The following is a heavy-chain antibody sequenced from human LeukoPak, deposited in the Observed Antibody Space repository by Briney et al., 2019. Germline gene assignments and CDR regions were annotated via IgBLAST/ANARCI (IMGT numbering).Heavy chain of an antibody. CDR3: ARMAQDASGLFEY. V-gene: IGHV2-70*04. CDR1: GLSLSSSGMR. J-gene: IGHJ4*02. D-gene: IGHD5-12*01. CDR2: IDWNDDK. Sequence: SGPALVQPTQTLTLTCTFSGLSLSSSGMRVNWVRQPPGKALEWLARIDWNDDKFYSTSLNTRLTISKDPSRKQVVLTMTNMDPVDIATYYCARMAQDASGLFEYWGQGTLVSVSS.